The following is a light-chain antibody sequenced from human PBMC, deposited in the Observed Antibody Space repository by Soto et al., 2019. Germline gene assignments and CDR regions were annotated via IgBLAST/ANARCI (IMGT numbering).Light chain of an antibody. CDR2: AAT. CDR1: QGIGND. J-gene: IGKJ4*01. Sequence: AIQMAQSPSSLSASVGDRVTITCRASQGIGNDVGWYQQKPGKAPKLLLYAATTLQSGVPSRFSGTRSGTYFTLTISSLQHEDFATYYCLQDHNYPLTFGGGTKVEIK. V-gene: IGKV1-6*02. CDR3: LQDHNYPLT.